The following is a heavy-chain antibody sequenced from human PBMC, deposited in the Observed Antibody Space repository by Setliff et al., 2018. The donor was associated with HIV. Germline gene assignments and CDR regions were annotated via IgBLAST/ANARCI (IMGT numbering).Heavy chain of an antibody. J-gene: IGHJ6*03. CDR1: GGSFTDYY. D-gene: IGHD1-7*01. CDR3: ARDRSNWNYGKNYMDV. Sequence: PSETLSLTCAVFGGSFTDYYWIWIRQPPGKGLEWIGEINHSGSTHYNPSLKSRFIISVDTSKNQFSLKLSSVTAADTAVYYCARDRSNWNYGKNYMDVWGKGTTVSVSS. CDR2: INHSGST. V-gene: IGHV4-34*01.